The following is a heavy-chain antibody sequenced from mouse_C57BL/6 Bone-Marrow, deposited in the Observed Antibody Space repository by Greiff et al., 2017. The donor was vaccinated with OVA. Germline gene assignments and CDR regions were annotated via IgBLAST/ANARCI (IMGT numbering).Heavy chain of an antibody. Sequence: QVQLQQPGTELVKPGASVKLSCKASGYTFTSYWMHWVKQRPGQGLEWIGNINPSNGGTNYNEKFKSKATLTVDKSSSTAYMQLSSLTSEDSAFYYCARGDPYGWYYFDYWGQGTTLTVSS. D-gene: IGHD1-2*01. CDR3: ARGDPYGWYYFDY. J-gene: IGHJ2*01. V-gene: IGHV1-53*01. CDR2: INPSNGGT. CDR1: GYTFTSYW.